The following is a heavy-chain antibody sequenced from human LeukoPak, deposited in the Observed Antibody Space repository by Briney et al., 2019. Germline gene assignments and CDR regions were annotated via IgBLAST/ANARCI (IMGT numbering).Heavy chain of an antibody. CDR3: AKDGHITYYYYYMDV. Sequence: GGSLRLSCAASGFTFSNHAMTWVRQAPGKGLEWVSTVDGSGGGTFYADSVKGRFTISRDNAKDTLYLQMNNLRAEDTAVYYCAKDGHITYYYYYMDVWGKGTTVTVSS. V-gene: IGHV3-23*01. D-gene: IGHD3-3*01. CDR1: GFTFSNHA. CDR2: VDGSGGGT. J-gene: IGHJ6*03.